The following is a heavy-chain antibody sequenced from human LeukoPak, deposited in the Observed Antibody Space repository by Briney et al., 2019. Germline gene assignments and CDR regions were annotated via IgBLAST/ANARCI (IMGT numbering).Heavy chain of an antibody. V-gene: IGHV3-66*02. CDR2: IYSGGST. D-gene: IGHD5-18*01. CDR1: GFTVSSDY. J-gene: IGHJ5*02. CDR3: ARDTRRIQLSSFDP. Sequence: GGSLRPSCAASGFTVSSDYMSWVRQAPGKGLEWVSVIYSGGSTYYADSVKGRFTISRDNSKNTLYLQMNSLRAEDTSVYYCARDTRRIQLSSFDPWGQGTLVTVSS.